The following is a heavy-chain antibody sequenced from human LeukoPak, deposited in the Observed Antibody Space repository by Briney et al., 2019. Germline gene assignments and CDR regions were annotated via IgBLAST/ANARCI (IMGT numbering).Heavy chain of an antibody. CDR1: GFALSKYW. CDR2: LKPDGSEK. J-gene: IGHJ6*03. V-gene: IGHV3-7*01. D-gene: IGHD5-12*01. Sequence: PGGSLRLSCAASGFALSKYWMSWVRQAPGKGLEWVANLKPDGSEKNYVDSVKGRFTISRDNAKNSLFLQMDGLTAEDTAVYYCARDRDGGYDSLYYYYYMDVWGKGTTVTVSS. CDR3: ARDRDGGYDSLYYYYYMDV.